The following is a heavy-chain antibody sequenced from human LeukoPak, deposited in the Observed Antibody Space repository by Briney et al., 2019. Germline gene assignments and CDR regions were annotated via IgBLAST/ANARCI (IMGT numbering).Heavy chain of an antibody. CDR3: ALDYYDSSGYYYVGGGY. CDR2: IYYSGST. Sequence: SETLSLTCTVSGGSISSSSYYWGWIRQPPGKGLEWIGSIYYSGSTYYNPSLKSRVTISVDTSKNQFSLKLSSVTAADTAVYYCALDYYDSSGYYYVGGGYWGQGTLVTVSS. V-gene: IGHV4-39*07. J-gene: IGHJ4*02. D-gene: IGHD3-22*01. CDR1: GGSISSSSYY.